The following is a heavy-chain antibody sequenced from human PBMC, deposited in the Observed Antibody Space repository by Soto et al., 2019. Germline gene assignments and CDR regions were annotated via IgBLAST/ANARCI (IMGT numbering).Heavy chain of an antibody. CDR2: IWYDGSNK. V-gene: IGHV3-33*01. Sequence: QVQLVESGGGVVQPGRSLRLSCAASGFTFSSYGMHWVRQAPGRGLEWVAVIWYDGSNKYYADSVKGRFTISRDNSKNTLYLQMNSLRAEDTAVYYCAREKRGWYFSYYYGLDVWGQGTTVTVSS. CDR1: GFTFSSYG. CDR3: AREKRGWYFSYYYGLDV. J-gene: IGHJ6*02. D-gene: IGHD6-19*01.